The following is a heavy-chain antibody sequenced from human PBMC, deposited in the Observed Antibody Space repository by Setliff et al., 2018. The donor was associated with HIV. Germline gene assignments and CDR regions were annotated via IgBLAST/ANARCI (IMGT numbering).Heavy chain of an antibody. J-gene: IGHJ4*02. D-gene: IGHD3-22*01. V-gene: IGHV4-59*01. CDR3: ARDSDGSSYYHFAH. Sequence: SETLSLTCTVSGGSIRSYLWSWIRQPPGKGLEWIGYVYYTGSTNYNPSLESRVSISVDTSKNQFSLKLKSVTAPDTAVYYCARDSDGSSYYHFAHWSQGTLVTVSS. CDR1: GGSIRSYL. CDR2: VYYTGST.